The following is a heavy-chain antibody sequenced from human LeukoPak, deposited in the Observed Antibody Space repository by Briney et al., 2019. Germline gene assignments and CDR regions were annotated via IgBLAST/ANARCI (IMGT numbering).Heavy chain of an antibody. V-gene: IGHV3-74*01. J-gene: IGHJ5*02. CDR3: ARDMGPYGGSPGAS. D-gene: IGHD4-23*01. Sequence: GGSLRLSRAASGFTFSGYWMHWVRQAPGKGLVWVSRVATGGTGPSYADSVKGRFTISRDNAKNTLYLQMNSLSAEDTAVYLCARDMGPYGGSPGASWGQGTLVTVSS. CDR1: GFTFSGYW. CDR2: VATGGTGP.